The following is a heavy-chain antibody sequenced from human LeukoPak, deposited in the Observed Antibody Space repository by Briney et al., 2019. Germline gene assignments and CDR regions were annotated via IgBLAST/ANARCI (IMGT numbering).Heavy chain of an antibody. J-gene: IGHJ4*02. CDR2: IYYSGST. Sequence: SQTLSLTCTVSGGSISSGDYYWSWIRQPPGKGLEWIGYIYYSGSTYYNPSLKRRVTISVDTSKNQLSLKLSSVTAADTAVYYCARGPGANYDFWSGIDYWGQGTLVTVSS. D-gene: IGHD3-3*01. V-gene: IGHV4-30-4*01. CDR3: ARGPGANYDFWSGIDY. CDR1: GGSISSGDYY.